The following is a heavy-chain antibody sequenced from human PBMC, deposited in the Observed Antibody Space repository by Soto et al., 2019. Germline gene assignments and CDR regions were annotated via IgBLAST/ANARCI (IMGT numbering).Heavy chain of an antibody. D-gene: IGHD3-22*01. CDR2: IYYSGST. V-gene: IGHV4-39*01. CDR3: AIPYSSGYFAY. CDR1: GGSISSSSYY. J-gene: IGHJ4*02. Sequence: PSETLSLTCTVSGGSISSSSYYWGWIRQPPGKGLEWIGSIYYSGSTYYNPSLKSRVTISVDTSKNQFSLKLSSVTAADTAVYYCAIPYSSGYFAYWGQGTLVTVSS.